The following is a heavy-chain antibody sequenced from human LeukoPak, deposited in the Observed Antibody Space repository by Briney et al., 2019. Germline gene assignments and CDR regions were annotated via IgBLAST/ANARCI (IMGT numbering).Heavy chain of an antibody. CDR3: ARAFSSSGFHFDY. J-gene: IGHJ4*02. CDR1: GGSISSGGYY. CDR2: IYYSGST. V-gene: IGHV4-31*03. D-gene: IGHD6-19*01. Sequence: SETLSLTCTVSGGSISSGGYYWSWIRQHPGKGLEWIGYIYYSGSTYYNPSLKSRLTISVDTSKNQFSLKLTSVTAADTAVYYCARAFSSSGFHFDYWGQGTLVTVSS.